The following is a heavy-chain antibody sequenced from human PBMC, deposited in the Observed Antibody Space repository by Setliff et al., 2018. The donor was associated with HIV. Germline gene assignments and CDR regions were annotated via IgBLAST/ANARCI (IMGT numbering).Heavy chain of an antibody. Sequence: ASVKVSCKASGYTFTDFGITWVRQAPGQGLEWMGWIGAFNGNTHYPQNLQGRVTMTTDTSTRTAYMELRSLRSDDMAVYLCARAGAAETSHFDYWGQGTLVTVSS. CDR2: IGAFNGNT. CDR3: ARAGAAETSHFDY. CDR1: GYTFTDFG. V-gene: IGHV1-18*03. J-gene: IGHJ4*02. D-gene: IGHD2-15*01.